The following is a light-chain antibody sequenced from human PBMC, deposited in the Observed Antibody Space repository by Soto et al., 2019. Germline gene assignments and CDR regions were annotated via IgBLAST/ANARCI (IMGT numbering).Light chain of an antibody. CDR3: ATWDDDVSGPV. V-gene: IGLV3-21*02. CDR1: NIDSRT. J-gene: IGLJ3*02. Sequence: SYELTQPPSVSVAPGQTATISCGENNIDSRTVHWYQQKPGQAPLLVVYDNSFRPSGIPNRFSGSNSGNTATLTISRVEAGDEADYYCATWDDDVSGPVFGGGTKLTVL. CDR2: DNS.